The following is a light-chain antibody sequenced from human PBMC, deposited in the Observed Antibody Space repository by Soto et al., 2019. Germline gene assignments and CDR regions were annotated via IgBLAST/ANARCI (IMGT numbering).Light chain of an antibody. CDR3: QQYGTSPIA. CDR1: QSVGSNF. J-gene: IGKJ5*01. Sequence: ELVLTQSPGTLSLSPGERATLSCRASQSVGSNFLAWYQQKPGQAPRLLIKVASSRATGIPDRFSGSGSGTDFTLTISRLEPEDFAVYYCQQYGTSPIAFGQGTRLEIK. CDR2: VAS. V-gene: IGKV3-20*01.